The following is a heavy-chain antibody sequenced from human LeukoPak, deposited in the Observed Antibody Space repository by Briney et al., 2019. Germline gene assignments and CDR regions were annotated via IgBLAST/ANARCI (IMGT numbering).Heavy chain of an antibody. CDR1: GDSFSSADYD. D-gene: IGHD3-10*01. CDR3: ARDRGWQGFDY. Sequence: PSETLSLTCTVSGDSFSSADYDWNWIRQPPGKGLEWIGHIYYSGSAYYNPSLKSRITISVDTSKNQFSLKLNSVTAADTAMYYCARDRGWQGFDYWGQGTLVTVSS. CDR2: IYYSGSA. V-gene: IGHV4-30-4*08. J-gene: IGHJ4*02.